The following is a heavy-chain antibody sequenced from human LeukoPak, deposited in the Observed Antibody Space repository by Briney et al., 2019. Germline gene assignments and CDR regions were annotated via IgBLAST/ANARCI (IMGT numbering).Heavy chain of an antibody. CDR2: ISAYNGNT. D-gene: IGHD2-2*01. J-gene: IGHJ6*03. V-gene: IGHV1-18*01. Sequence: GASVKVSCTASGYTFTSYGISWVRQAAGRGLEWMGWISAYNGNTNYAQKLQGRVTMTTDTSTSTAYMELRSLRSGDTAVYYCARSLGGFLSVVVPAKDYYYYMDVWGKGTTVTVSS. CDR1: GYTFTSYG. CDR3: ARSLGGFLSVVVPAKDYYYYMDV.